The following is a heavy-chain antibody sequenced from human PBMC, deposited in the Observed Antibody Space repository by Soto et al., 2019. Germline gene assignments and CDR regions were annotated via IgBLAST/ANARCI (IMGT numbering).Heavy chain of an antibody. Sequence: GGSLRLSCAASGFTFSSYSMNWVRQAPGKGLEWVSYISSSSSTIYYADSVKGRFTISRDNAKNSLYLQMNSLRAEDTAVYYCASTSGYDWSDYWGQGTLVTVSS. D-gene: IGHD5-12*01. J-gene: IGHJ4*02. V-gene: IGHV3-48*04. CDR2: ISSSSSTI. CDR3: ASTSGYDWSDY. CDR1: GFTFSSYS.